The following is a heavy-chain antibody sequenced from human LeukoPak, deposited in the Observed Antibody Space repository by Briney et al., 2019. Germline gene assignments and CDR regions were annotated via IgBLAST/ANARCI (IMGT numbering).Heavy chain of an antibody. Sequence: ASVKVSCKAFGYTFTSNYMHWVRQAPGQGPEWMGVISPSGGSTTYAQKFQGRVTLTRDMSTSTDYLELSSLRSEDTAVYYCARDNSVRDEAWWFIPWGQETLVTVSS. CDR2: ISPSGGST. V-gene: IGHV1-46*01. D-gene: IGHD5-24*01. CDR1: GYTFTSNY. J-gene: IGHJ5*02. CDR3: ARDNSVRDEAWWFIP.